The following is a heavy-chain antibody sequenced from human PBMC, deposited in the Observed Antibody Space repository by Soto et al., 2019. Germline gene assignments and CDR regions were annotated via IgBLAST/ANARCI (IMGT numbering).Heavy chain of an antibody. CDR2: INPSGGST. J-gene: IGHJ6*02. CDR3: ATPSEDTDYYSYGMDV. D-gene: IGHD5-18*01. CDR1: GYTFTSYY. V-gene: IGHV1-46*01. Sequence: ASVKVSCKASGYTFTSYYMHWVRQAPGQGLEWMGIINPSGGSTSYAQKFQGRVTMTRDTSTSTVYMELSSLRSEDTAVYYCATPSEDTDYYSYGMDVCGQGTTGTVSS.